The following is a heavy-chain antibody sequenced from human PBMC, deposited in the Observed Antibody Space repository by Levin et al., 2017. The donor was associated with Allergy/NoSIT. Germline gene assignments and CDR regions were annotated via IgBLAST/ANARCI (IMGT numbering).Heavy chain of an antibody. CDR3: ARIRNAGGKGWFDS. J-gene: IGHJ5*01. CDR1: GGSISCGHYY. D-gene: IGHD4-23*01. V-gene: IGHV4-31*03. CDR2: IYYTGPA. Sequence: SQTLSLTCTVSGGSISCGHYYWSWIRQHPGKGLEWIGHIYYTGPAYYNPSLRGRVTISIDTSEEQFSLKLTYVTAADTAVYYCARIRNAGGKGWFDSWGQGTLVTVSS.